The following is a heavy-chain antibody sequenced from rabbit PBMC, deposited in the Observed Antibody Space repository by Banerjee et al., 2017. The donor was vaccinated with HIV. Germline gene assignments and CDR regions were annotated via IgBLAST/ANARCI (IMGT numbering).Heavy chain of an antibody. J-gene: IGHJ4*01. D-gene: IGHD1-1*01. CDR2: IYPDYGST. V-gene: IGHV1S47*01. Sequence: QEQLVESGGGLVTLGGSLKLSCKASGIDFSSYGISWVRQAPGKGLEWIAYIYPDYGSTDYASWVNGRFTISLDNAQNTVFLQMTSLTAADTATYFCARVAYASSSGYHYYFNLWGQGTLVTVS. CDR1: GIDFSSYG. CDR3: ARVAYASSSGYHYYFNL.